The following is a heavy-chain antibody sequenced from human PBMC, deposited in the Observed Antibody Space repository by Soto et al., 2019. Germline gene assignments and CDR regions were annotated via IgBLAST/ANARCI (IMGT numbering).Heavy chain of an antibody. CDR3: AAGGGLPRYY. V-gene: IGHV4-30-2*01. Sequence: QLQLQESGSGLVKPSQTLSLTCAVSGGSISSGGYSWSWIRQPPGKGLEWIGYIYHSGSTYYNPSLKCRVTISVDRSKIQFSLKLSSVTAEDTAVYYCAAGGGLPRYYWGQGTLVTVSS. CDR1: GGSISSGGYS. CDR2: IYHSGST. J-gene: IGHJ4*02. D-gene: IGHD5-12*01.